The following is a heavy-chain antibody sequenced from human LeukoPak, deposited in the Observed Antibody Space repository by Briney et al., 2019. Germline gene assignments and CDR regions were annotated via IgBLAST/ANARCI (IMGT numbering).Heavy chain of an antibody. V-gene: IGHV4-34*01. D-gene: IGHD3-3*01. Sequence: SETLSLTCAVYGGSFSGYYWSWIRQPPGKGLEWIGEINHSGSTNYNPSLKSRVTISVDTSKNQFSLKLSSVTAADTAVYYCARDTDFWSGYYLDYWGQGTLVTVSS. J-gene: IGHJ4*02. CDR1: GGSFSGYY. CDR3: ARDTDFWSGYYLDY. CDR2: INHSGST.